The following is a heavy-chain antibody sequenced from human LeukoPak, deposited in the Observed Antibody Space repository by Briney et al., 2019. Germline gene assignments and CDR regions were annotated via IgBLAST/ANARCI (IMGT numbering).Heavy chain of an antibody. CDR2: INPNSGGT. V-gene: IGHV1-2*02. CDR3: ARVYDSSGYYYALRPGAFDI. CDR1: GYTFTGYY. Sequence: VASVKVSCKASGYTFTGYYMHWVRQAPGQGLEWMGWINPNSGGTNYAQKFQGRVTMTRDTSISTAYMELSRLRSDDTAVYYCARVYDSSGYYYALRPGAFDIWGQGTMVTVSS. J-gene: IGHJ3*02. D-gene: IGHD3-22*01.